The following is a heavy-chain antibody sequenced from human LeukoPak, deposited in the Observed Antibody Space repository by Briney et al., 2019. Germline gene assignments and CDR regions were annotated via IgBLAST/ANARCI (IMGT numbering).Heavy chain of an antibody. V-gene: IGHV3-66*01. CDR3: ARGIYSYGVYYYYYMDV. D-gene: IGHD5-18*01. Sequence: GGSLRLSCAASGFTFSSNYMSWVRQAPGKGLEWVSVIYSGGSTYYADSVKGRFTISRDNSKNTLYLQMNSLRAEDTAVYYCARGIYSYGVYYYYYMDVWGKGTTVTISS. J-gene: IGHJ6*03. CDR1: GFTFSSNY. CDR2: IYSGGST.